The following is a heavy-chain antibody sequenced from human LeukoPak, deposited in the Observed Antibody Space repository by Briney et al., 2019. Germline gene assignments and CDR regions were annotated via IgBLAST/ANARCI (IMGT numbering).Heavy chain of an antibody. CDR1: GFTFSSFA. Sequence: GGSLRLSCAASGFTFSSFAMHWVRQAPGKGLEWVAFIRYDGNSKYYADSVKGRLTVSRDNSKNTLYLQMNSLRDEDTALYYCAKDPSGTYCGDYWGQGTLVTVSS. D-gene: IGHD1-26*01. J-gene: IGHJ4*02. CDR3: AKDPSGTYCGDY. CDR2: IRYDGNSK. V-gene: IGHV3-30*02.